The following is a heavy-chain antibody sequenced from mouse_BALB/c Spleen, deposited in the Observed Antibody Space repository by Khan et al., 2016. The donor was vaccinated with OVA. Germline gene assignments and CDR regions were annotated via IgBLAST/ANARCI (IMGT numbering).Heavy chain of an antibody. Sequence: QVQLQQSGAELARPGASVKLSCKASGYTFTSYWMQWVKQRPGQGLEWIGAIYPGIGDTRYTQKFRGKATLTADKSSTTAYMQLSSLASEDSAVYYCARTGGTYDGYFGYFDVWGVGTTVTVSS. V-gene: IGHV1-87*01. CDR1: GYTFTSYW. J-gene: IGHJ1*01. CDR3: ARTGGTYDGYFGYFDV. D-gene: IGHD2-3*01. CDR2: IYPGIGDT.